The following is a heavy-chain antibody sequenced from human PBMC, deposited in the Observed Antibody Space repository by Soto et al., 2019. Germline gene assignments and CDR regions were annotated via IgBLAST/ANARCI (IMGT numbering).Heavy chain of an antibody. CDR1: GYTFTSYG. Sequence: ASVKVSCKASGYTFTSYGISWVRQAPGQGLEWMGWISAYNGNTNYAQKLQGRVTMTTDTSTSTAYMELRGLRSDDTAVYYCARRSYSSGWYYFDYWGQGTLVTVSS. D-gene: IGHD6-19*01. V-gene: IGHV1-18*01. J-gene: IGHJ4*02. CDR3: ARRSYSSGWYYFDY. CDR2: ISAYNGNT.